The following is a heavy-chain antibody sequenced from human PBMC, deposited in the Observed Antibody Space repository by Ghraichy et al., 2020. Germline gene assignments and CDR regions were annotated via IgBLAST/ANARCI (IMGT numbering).Heavy chain of an antibody. CDR2: ISSSSSYI. V-gene: IGHV3-21*01. CDR1: GFTFSSYS. CDR3: ARAPYDFWSGYHLGPFDY. J-gene: IGHJ4*02. D-gene: IGHD3-3*01. Sequence: GGSLRLSCAASGFTFSSYSMNWVRQAPGKGLEWVSSISSSSSYIYYADSLKGRFTISRDNAKNSLYLQMNSLRAEDTAVYYCARAPYDFWSGYHLGPFDYWGQGTLVTVSS.